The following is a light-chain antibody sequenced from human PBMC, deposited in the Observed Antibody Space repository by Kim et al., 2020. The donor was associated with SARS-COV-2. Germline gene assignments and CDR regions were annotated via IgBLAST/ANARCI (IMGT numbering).Light chain of an antibody. J-gene: IGLJ2*01. CDR1: KLGDKY. CDR3: QAWDSTTVV. Sequence: SYDLTQPPSVSVSPGQTASITCSGDKLGDKYAYWYQQKPGQSPVVVIYQDRKRPSGIPERFSGSNSGNTATLTISGTQAMDEADYYCQAWDSTTVVFGGGTQLTVL. CDR2: QDR. V-gene: IGLV3-1*01.